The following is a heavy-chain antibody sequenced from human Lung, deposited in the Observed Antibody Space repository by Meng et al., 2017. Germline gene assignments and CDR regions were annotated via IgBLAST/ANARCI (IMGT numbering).Heavy chain of an antibody. CDR3: ARGPTTMAHDFDY. D-gene: IGHD4-11*01. CDR2: INHSGST. V-gene: IGHV4-34*01. CDR1: GGSFSDYY. J-gene: IGHJ4*02. Sequence: QSVGAGLLKPSETLSLTCVVSGGSFSDYYWSWIRQPPGKGLEWIGEINHSGSTNYNPSLESRATISVDTSQNNLSLKLSSVTAADSVVYYCARGPTTMAHDFDYWGQGTLVTVSS.